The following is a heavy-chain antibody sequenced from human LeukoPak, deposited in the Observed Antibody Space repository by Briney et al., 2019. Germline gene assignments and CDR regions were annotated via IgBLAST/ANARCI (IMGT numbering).Heavy chain of an antibody. CDR1: GGSISSSSYY. D-gene: IGHD5-24*01. V-gene: IGHV4-39*07. J-gene: IGHJ4*02. CDR3: ARASQLFARRDGYNY. Sequence: PSETLSLTCTVSGGSISSSSYYWSWIRQPPGKGLEWIGEINHSGSTNYNPSLKSRVTISVDTSKNQFSLKLSSVTAADTAVYYCARASQLFARRDGYNYWGQGTLVTVSS. CDR2: INHSGST.